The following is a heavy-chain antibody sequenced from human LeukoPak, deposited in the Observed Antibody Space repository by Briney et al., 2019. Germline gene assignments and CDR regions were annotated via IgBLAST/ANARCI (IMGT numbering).Heavy chain of an antibody. CDR1: GFTFSSYS. V-gene: IGHV3-48*04. J-gene: IGHJ3*02. CDR2: ISSSSSTI. D-gene: IGHD2-21*02. CDR3: ARVRRMAYCGGDCYSGAFDI. Sequence: GGSLRLSCAASGFTFSSYSMNWVRQAPGKGLEWVSYISSSSSTIYYAESVKGRFTISRDNAKNSLYLQMNSLRAEDTAVYYCARVRRMAYCGGDCYSGAFDIWGQGTMVTVSS.